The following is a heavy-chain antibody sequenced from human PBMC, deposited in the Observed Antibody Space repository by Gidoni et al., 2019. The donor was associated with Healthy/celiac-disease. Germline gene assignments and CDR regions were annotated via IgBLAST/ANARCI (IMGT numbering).Heavy chain of an antibody. D-gene: IGHD2-21*01. V-gene: IGHV1-69*08. Sequence: QVQLVQSGAEGKKPGSAVKVSGKASGGRFSSYTISWVRQAPGQGLEGVGRIIPILGIANYAQKFQGTVSITADKSTSTAYMGLSSLRSEDTAVYYCARDRCGGDCPIDYCGQGTLVTVSS. CDR2: IIPILGIA. CDR1: GGRFSSYT. J-gene: IGHJ4*02. CDR3: ARDRCGGDCPIDY.